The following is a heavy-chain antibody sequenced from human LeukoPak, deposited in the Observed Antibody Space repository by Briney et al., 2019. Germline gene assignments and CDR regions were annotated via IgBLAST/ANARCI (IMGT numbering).Heavy chain of an antibody. Sequence: GGSLRLSCAASGFIFSNFVMHWVRQAPGKGLVWVSRIPTDETPTNYADSVQGRFTISRDDAKNTLYLQMNNLRAEDTAVYYCARDHYFKIDYWGQGTLVTVSS. CDR2: IPTDETPT. D-gene: IGHD3-10*01. J-gene: IGHJ4*02. V-gene: IGHV3-74*01. CDR1: GFIFSNFV. CDR3: ARDHYFKIDY.